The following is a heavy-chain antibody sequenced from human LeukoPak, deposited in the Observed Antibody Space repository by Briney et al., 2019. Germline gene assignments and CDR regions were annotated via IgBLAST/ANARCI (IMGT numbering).Heavy chain of an antibody. CDR2: ISAYNGNT. Sequence: ASVKVSCKASGYTFTSYGISWVRQAPGQGLEWMGWISAYNGNTNYAQKLQGRVTMTTDTSTSTAYMELRSLRSDDTAVYYCARGKSCGSTSCYGDFDYWGQGTLVTVSS. D-gene: IGHD2-2*01. J-gene: IGHJ4*02. CDR1: GYTFTSYG. V-gene: IGHV1-18*01. CDR3: ARGKSCGSTSCYGDFDY.